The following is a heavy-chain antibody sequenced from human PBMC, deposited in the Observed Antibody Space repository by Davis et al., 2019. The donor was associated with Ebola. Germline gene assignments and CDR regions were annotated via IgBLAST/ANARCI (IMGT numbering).Heavy chain of an antibody. J-gene: IGHJ5*02. CDR3: ARARREQQLVGSNWFDP. CDR1: GYTFTSYG. Sequence: ASVKVSCKASGYTFTSYGISWVRQAPGQGLEWMGWISAYNGNTNYAQRLQGRVTMTTDTSTSTAYMELRSLRSDDTAVYYCARARREQQLVGSNWFDPWGQGTLVTVSS. CDR2: ISAYNGNT. V-gene: IGHV1-18*01. D-gene: IGHD6-13*01.